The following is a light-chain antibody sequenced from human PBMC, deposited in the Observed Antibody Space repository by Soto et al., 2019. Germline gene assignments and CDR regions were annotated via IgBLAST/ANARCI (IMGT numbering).Light chain of an antibody. CDR3: HSYATRLSGPVV. CDR2: GNK. Sequence: QSVLTQPPSVSGAPGQRVTISCTGSSSNIGAGYGVHWYQLLPGAAPKLLIYGNKNRPSGFPDRFSCSNSGTSASLVITDIQTEYEADYYCHSYATRLSGPVVFGGGTKLTVL. J-gene: IGLJ2*01. V-gene: IGLV1-40*01. CDR1: SSNIGAGYG.